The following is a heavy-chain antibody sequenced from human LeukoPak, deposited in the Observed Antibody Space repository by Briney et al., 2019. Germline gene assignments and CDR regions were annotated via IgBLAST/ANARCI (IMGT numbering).Heavy chain of an antibody. Sequence: PSETLSLTCAVYGGSFSGYYWSWIRQPPGKGLEWIGEINHSGSTNYNPSLKSRVTISVDTSKNQFSLKLSSVTAADTAVYYCARHTKKIAAAGLDYWGQGTLVTVSS. V-gene: IGHV4-34*01. D-gene: IGHD6-13*01. J-gene: IGHJ4*02. CDR1: GGSFSGYY. CDR2: INHSGST. CDR3: ARHTKKIAAAGLDY.